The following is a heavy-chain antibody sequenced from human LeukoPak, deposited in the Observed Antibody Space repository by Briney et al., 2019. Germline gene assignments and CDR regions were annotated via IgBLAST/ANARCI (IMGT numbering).Heavy chain of an antibody. V-gene: IGHV1-2*04. Sequence: ASVKVSCKASGYTFTSYGISWVRQAPGQGLEWMGWINPNSGGTNYAQKFQGWVTMTRDTSISTAYMELSRLRSDDTAVYYCASTGTIDYYYGMDVWGQGTTVTVSS. CDR2: INPNSGGT. D-gene: IGHD1-1*01. CDR3: ASTGTIDYYYGMDV. CDR1: GYTFTSYG. J-gene: IGHJ6*02.